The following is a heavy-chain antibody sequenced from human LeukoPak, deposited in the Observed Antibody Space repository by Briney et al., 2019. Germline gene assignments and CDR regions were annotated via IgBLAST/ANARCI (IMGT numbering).Heavy chain of an antibody. CDR3: ARDQLVLPRGISGY. V-gene: IGHV1-18*01. CDR1: GHTFSSFG. J-gene: IGHJ4*02. D-gene: IGHD1-14*01. CDR2: IAVYNGNT. Sequence: ASVKVSCKASGHTFSSFGISWVRQAPGQGLEWMGWIAVYNGNTNYAQKFQGRLTMTTDTSTSTAYMELRSLRSDDTALYYCARDQLVLPRGISGYWGQGTLVTVSS.